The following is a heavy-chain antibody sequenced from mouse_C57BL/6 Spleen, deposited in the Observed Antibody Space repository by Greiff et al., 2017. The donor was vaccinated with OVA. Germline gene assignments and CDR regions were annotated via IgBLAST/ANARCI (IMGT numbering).Heavy chain of an antibody. CDR2: ISDGGSYT. CDR1: GFTFSSYA. CDR3: ARDYYYGSPTWFAY. J-gene: IGHJ3*01. D-gene: IGHD1-1*01. Sequence: EVKLMESGGGLVKPGGSLKLSCAASGFTFSSYAMSWVRQTPEKRLEWVATISDGGSYTYYPDNVKGRFTISRDNAKNNLYLQMSHLKSEDTAMYYCARDYYYGSPTWFAYWGQGTLVTVSA. V-gene: IGHV5-4*01.